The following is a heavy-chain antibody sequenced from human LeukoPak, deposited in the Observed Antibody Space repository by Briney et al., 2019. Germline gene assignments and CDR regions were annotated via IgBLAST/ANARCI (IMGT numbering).Heavy chain of an antibody. CDR2: INHSGST. D-gene: IGHD6-19*01. J-gene: IGHJ4*02. V-gene: IGHV4-34*01. Sequence: SETLSLTCAVYGGSFSGYCWSWIRQPPGKGLEWIGEINHSGSTNYNPSLKSRVTISVDTSKNQFSLKLSSVTAADTAVYYCARFGGIAVARGSDDYWGQGTLVTVSS. CDR1: GGSFSGYC. CDR3: ARFGGIAVARGSDDY.